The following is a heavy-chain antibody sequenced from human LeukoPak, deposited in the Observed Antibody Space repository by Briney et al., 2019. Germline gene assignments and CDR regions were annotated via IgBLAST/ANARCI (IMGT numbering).Heavy chain of an antibody. CDR1: GFLVNTNY. Sequence: GGSRRLSCAASGFLVNTNYMTWVRQAPGRGLEWVSFIYADGNTYYADSVKGRFTISRDISKNAVYLQMNSLRAEDTAVYYCARDSYGDANFDSWGQGTLVTVSS. V-gene: IGHV3-53*01. CDR3: ARDSYGDANFDS. J-gene: IGHJ4*02. D-gene: IGHD4-17*01. CDR2: IYADGNT.